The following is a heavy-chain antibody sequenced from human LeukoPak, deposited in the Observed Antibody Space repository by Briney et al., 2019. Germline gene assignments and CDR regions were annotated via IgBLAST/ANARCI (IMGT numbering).Heavy chain of an antibody. CDR1: GFAFRSYT. V-gene: IGHV3-23*01. CDR2: ISGSSDNT. CDR3: AQWAPHRPLNY. D-gene: IGHD1-26*01. J-gene: IGHJ4*02. Sequence: GGSLRLSCAASGFAFRSYTMSWVRQAPGKGLEWVSSISGSSDNTYYADSVKGRFTISRDNSKNTLYLRMNSLRVEDTAIYFCAQWAPHRPLNYWGRGTLVTVSS.